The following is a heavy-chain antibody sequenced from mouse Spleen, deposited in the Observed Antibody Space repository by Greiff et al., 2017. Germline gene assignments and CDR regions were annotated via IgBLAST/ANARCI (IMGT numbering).Heavy chain of an antibody. CDR2: INPSSGYT. CDR3: ATKTARATYYFDY. D-gene: IGHD3-2*01. J-gene: IGHJ2*01. CDR1: GYTFTSYT. V-gene: IGHV1-4*01. Sequence: QVQLQQSGAELARPGASVKMSCKASGYTFTSYTMHWVKQRPGQGLEWIGYINPSSGYTKYNQKFKDKATLTADKSSSTAYMQLSSLTSEDSAVYYCATKTARATYYFDYWGQGTTLTVSS.